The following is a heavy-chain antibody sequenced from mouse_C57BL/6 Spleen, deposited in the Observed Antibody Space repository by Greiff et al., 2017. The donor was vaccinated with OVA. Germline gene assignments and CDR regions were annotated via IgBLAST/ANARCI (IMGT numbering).Heavy chain of an antibody. J-gene: IGHJ2*01. Sequence: VQLKESGAELVRPGASVKLSCTASGFNIKDDYMHWVKQRPEQGLEWIGWIDPENGDTEYASKFQGKATITADTSSNTAYLQLSSLTSEDTAVYYCTGTGFDYWGQGTTLTVSS. D-gene: IGHD3-3*01. CDR1: GFNIKDDY. V-gene: IGHV14-4*01. CDR2: IDPENGDT. CDR3: TGTGFDY.